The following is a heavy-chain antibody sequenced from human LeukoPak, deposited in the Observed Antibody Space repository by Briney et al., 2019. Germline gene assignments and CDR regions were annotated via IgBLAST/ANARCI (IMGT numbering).Heavy chain of an antibody. CDR2: ISYDGSNI. J-gene: IGHJ6*03. V-gene: IGHV3-30*04. CDR1: GFTFSSYA. D-gene: IGHD2-21*02. CDR3: AKDQYFVTGYYSHMDV. Sequence: GGSLRLSCAASGFTFSSYAMHWVRQAPGKGLGWVAVISYDGSNINYAESVKGRFTISRDNSKNTLYLQMNSLRAEDTAVYYCAKDQYFVTGYYSHMDVWGKGTTVTISS.